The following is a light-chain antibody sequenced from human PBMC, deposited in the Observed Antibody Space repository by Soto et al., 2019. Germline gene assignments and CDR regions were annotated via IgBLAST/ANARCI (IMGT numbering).Light chain of an antibody. CDR3: QQFGSSPTWT. V-gene: IGKV3-11*01. CDR2: DAS. J-gene: IGKJ1*01. CDR1: QSVSSY. Sequence: EIVLTQSPATLSLSPGERATLSCRASQSVSSYLAWYQQKPGQAPRLLIYDASSRATGIPARFSGSGSGTDFTLTISSLEPEDFAVYYCQQFGSSPTWTFGQGTKVDIK.